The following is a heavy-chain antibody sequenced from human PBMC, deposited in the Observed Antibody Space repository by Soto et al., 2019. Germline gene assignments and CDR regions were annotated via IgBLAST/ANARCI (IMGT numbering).Heavy chain of an antibody. CDR3: AKRGVFLGGSEHPFIDY. V-gene: IGHV3-30*18. J-gene: IGHJ4*02. D-gene: IGHD2-15*01. CDR2: ISFDGKNR. CDR1: GFIFINYG. Sequence: PGGSLILSCAASGFIFINYGMHWVRQAPGKGLEWVALISFDGKNRNYADSVKGRFTIYRDNPKNTLYLEMNSLRPEDTAFYYCAKRGVFLGGSEHPFIDYFGQRTLVTVSA.